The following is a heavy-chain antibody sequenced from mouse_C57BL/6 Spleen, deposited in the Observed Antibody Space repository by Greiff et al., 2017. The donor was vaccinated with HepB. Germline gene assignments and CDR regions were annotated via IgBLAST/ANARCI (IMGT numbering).Heavy chain of an antibody. V-gene: IGHV1-80*01. J-gene: IGHJ3*01. Sequence: QVQLKQSGAELVKPGASVKISCKASGYAFSSYWMNWVKQRPGKGLEWIGQIYPGDGDTNYNGKFKGKATLTADKSSSTAYMQLSSLTSEDSAVYFCASHYGSSYEGWFAYWGQGTLVTVSA. D-gene: IGHD1-1*01. CDR3: ASHYGSSYEGWFAY. CDR1: GYAFSSYW. CDR2: IYPGDGDT.